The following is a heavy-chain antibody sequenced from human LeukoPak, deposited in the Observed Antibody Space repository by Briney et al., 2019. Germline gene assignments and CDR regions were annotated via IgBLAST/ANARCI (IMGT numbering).Heavy chain of an antibody. CDR3: ARAARDRGDYADGFDI. CDR2: IYYSGST. D-gene: IGHD3-16*01. CDR1: GGSISSSSYY. Sequence: SETLSLTCTVSGGSISSSSYYWGWIRQPPGKGLEWIGSIYYSGSTNYTPSLKSRVTISVDTSKNQFSLKLSSVTAADTAVYYCARAARDRGDYADGFDIWGQGTMVTVSS. V-gene: IGHV4-39*07. J-gene: IGHJ3*02.